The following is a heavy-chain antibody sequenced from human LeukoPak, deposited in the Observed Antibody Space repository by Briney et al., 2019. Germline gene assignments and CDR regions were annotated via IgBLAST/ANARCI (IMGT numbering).Heavy chain of an antibody. CDR1: GYTFSGYY. CDR2: INPNSGTT. CDR3: TKDHAAAGSTNWFDP. V-gene: IGHV1-2*02. D-gene: IGHD6-13*01. Sequence: ASVKVSCKASGYTFSGYYVHWVRQAPGQGLEWMGRINPNSGTTNYAQKFQGRVTMTRDTSITTAYMELSGLRSDDTAVYYCTKDHAAAGSTNWFDPWGQGTLVTVSS. J-gene: IGHJ5*02.